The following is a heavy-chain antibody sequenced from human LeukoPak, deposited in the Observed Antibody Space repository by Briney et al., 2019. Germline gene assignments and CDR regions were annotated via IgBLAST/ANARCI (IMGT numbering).Heavy chain of an antibody. V-gene: IGHV3-7*01. CDR3: VRFGPDHDMGL. D-gene: IGHD3-16*01. J-gene: IGHJ6*02. CDR1: GFRFSNYW. Sequence: GGSLRLPCAAAGFRFSNYWMTWVRQAPEKGLEWLARIKTDGSETYYVDSVKGRFTISRDNAKSSLYLQMNSLRVEDTAVYHCVRFGPDHDMGLWGQGTTVTVS. CDR2: IKTDGSET.